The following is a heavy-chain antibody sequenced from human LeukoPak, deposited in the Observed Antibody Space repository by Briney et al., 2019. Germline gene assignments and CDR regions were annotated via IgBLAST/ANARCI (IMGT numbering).Heavy chain of an antibody. CDR2: IIPIFGTA. D-gene: IGHD5-18*01. J-gene: IGHJ4*02. CDR1: GYTFTSYD. CDR3: ARGRGYSYEQSYYFDY. Sequence: ASVKVSCKASGYTFTSYDISWVRQAPGQGLEWVGGIIPIFGTANYAQKFQGRVTITADESTSTAYMELSSLRSEDTAVYYCARGRGYSYEQSYYFDYWGQGTLVTVSS. V-gene: IGHV1-69*13.